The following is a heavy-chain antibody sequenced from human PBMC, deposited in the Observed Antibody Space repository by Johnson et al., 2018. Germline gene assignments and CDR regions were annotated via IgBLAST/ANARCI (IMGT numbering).Heavy chain of an antibody. CDR1: GVTLSTSI. CDR3: AREKNSSGRAGIFPI. J-gene: IGHJ3*02. D-gene: IGHD6-19*01. V-gene: IGHV3-30*03. CDR2: ISHDEITK. Sequence: QVQLVQSGGGVVQPGTSLRLSCGVSGVTLSTSIIHWVRQAPGKGLEWVALISHDEITKSYGDSSKDRFTISRDTSKNTVYLQMNSLRVEVTAVYYGAREKNSSGRAGIFPIWGQGTMVTVSP.